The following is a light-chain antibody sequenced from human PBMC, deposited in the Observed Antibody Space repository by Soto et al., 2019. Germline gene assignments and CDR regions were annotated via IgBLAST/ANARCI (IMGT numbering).Light chain of an antibody. Sequence: QSVLTQPPSVSEAPRQRVTISCSGSSSNIGNNAVNWYQQLPGKAPKLLIYYDDLLPSGVSDRFSGSKSGTSASLAISGLQSEDEAEYYCAAWDDSLKEVIFGGRTKLT. J-gene: IGLJ2*01. CDR2: YDD. CDR3: AAWDDSLKEVI. CDR1: SSNIGNNA. V-gene: IGLV1-36*01.